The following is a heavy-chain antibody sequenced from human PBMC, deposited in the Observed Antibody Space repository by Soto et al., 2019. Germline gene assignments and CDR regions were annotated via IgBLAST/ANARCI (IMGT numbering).Heavy chain of an antibody. CDR1: GFTFSNYW. J-gene: IGHJ4*02. D-gene: IGHD3-10*01. CDR2: IKEDGSEK. CDR3: ARSGSEIDY. Sequence: EVQLVESGGVLVQPGGSPRLSCAASGFTFSNYWMSWVRQAPGKGLEWVANIKEDGSEKNYVDSVKGRFTISRDNAKNSLYLQMNSLRAEDTAVYYCARSGSEIDYWGQGTLVTVSS. V-gene: IGHV3-7*01.